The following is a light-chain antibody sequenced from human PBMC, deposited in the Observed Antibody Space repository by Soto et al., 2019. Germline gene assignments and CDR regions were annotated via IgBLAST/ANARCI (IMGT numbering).Light chain of an antibody. J-gene: IGKJ5*01. CDR1: QSVRSS. CDR2: DAS. Sequence: EIVLTQSPATLTLSPGDRATLSCRASQSVRSSLAWYQQKPGQAPRLLIYDASKRATGIPARFSGSASGTDFTLTISSLEPEDSAVYYCQQRHMWPITFGQGTRLEIK. V-gene: IGKV3-11*01. CDR3: QQRHMWPIT.